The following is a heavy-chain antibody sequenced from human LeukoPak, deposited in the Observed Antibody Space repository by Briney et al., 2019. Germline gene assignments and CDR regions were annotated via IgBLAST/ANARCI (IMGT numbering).Heavy chain of an antibody. J-gene: IGHJ3*02. CDR3: ARSGIVVPPPGAFDI. Sequence: GESLKISCKGSGYSFTSYWIGWVRQMPGKGLEWMGIIYPGDSDTRYSPSFQGQVTISADKYISTAYLQWSSLKASDTAMYYCARSGIVVPPPGAFDIWGQGTMVTVSS. V-gene: IGHV5-51*01. CDR1: GYSFTSYW. CDR2: IYPGDSDT. D-gene: IGHD3-22*01.